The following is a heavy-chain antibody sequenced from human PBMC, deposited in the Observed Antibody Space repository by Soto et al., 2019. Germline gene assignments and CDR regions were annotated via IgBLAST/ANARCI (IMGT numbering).Heavy chain of an antibody. D-gene: IGHD3-22*01. V-gene: IGHV1-69*01. CDR2: IIPIFDIT. Sequence: QVQLVQSGAEVKKPGSSVKVSCKASGGTFRSYSISWVRQAPGQGLEWMGGIIPIFDITNYAQKFQGRVTITADESTRTAYMELSSLGSDATAVYYCARPDEGGYSSNHHYYYALDVWGQGTTVTV. CDR1: GGTFRSYS. J-gene: IGHJ6*02. CDR3: ARPDEGGYSSNHHYYYALDV.